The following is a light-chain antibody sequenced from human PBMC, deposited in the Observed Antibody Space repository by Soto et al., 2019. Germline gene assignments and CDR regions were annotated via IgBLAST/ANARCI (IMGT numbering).Light chain of an antibody. V-gene: IGKV3-15*01. CDR2: DAS. CDR3: QQRDDLYT. Sequence: EIVMTQSPATLSVSPGERVTLSCRASQTVSTNLVWYHQKPGQAPRLLIYDASTRATDIPARYSGSGSGTEFNFTISSLQSEDFAVYFCQQRDDLYTFGQGTKLQIK. CDR1: QTVSTN. J-gene: IGKJ2*01.